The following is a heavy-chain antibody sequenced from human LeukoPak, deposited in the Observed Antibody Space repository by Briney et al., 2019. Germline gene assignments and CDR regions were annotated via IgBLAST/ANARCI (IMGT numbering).Heavy chain of an antibody. J-gene: IGHJ4*02. V-gene: IGHV4-34*01. D-gene: IGHD5-18*01. CDR2: INHSGST. CDR1: GFTFSNAW. CDR3: ARVGYSYGYGVGY. Sequence: PGGSLRLSCAASGFTFSNAWMSWVRQAPGKGLEWIGEINHSGSTNYNPSLKSRVTISVDTSKNQFSLKLSSVTAADTAVYYCARVGYSYGYGVGYWGQGALVTVSS.